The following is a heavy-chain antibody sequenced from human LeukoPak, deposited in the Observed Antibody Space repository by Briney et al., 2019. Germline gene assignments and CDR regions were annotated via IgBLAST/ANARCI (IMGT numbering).Heavy chain of an antibody. CDR2: IVGDGTSA. D-gene: IGHD3-9*01. J-gene: IGHJ4*02. Sequence: QSGGSLRLSCVASGFSFSSYWMHWVRHVPGKGLVWVARIVGDGTSATYADSVKGRFTISRDNGNDTLYLQMNGLRVDDTAVYYCARPIYDILTGYTYYFDYWGQGTLVTVSS. V-gene: IGHV3-74*01. CDR1: GFSFSSYW. CDR3: ARPIYDILTGYTYYFDY.